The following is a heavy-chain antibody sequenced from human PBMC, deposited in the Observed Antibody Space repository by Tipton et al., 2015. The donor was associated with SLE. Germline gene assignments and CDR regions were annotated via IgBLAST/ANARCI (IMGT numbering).Heavy chain of an antibody. CDR1: GFTFSDYW. D-gene: IGHD6-19*01. J-gene: IGHJ4*02. CDR3: AKDSSSGWGLGVFDY. V-gene: IGHV3-74*01. CDR2: ISSDGVST. Sequence: SLRLSCAASGFTFSDYWMHWVRQPPGKGLVWVSRISSDGVSTTYADSVKGRFNISRDNAKNSLYLQMNSLRAEDTAFYYCAKDSSSGWGLGVFDYWGQGALVTVSS.